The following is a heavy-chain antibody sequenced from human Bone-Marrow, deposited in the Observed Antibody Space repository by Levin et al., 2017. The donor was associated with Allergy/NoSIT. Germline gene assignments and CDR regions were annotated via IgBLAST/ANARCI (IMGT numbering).Heavy chain of an antibody. CDR2: IDPDTGDT. D-gene: IGHD3-22*01. CDR1: GYTFRDHY. J-gene: IGHJ4*02. Sequence: ASVKVSCQASGYTFRDHYIHWVRQAPGQGLEWMGWIDPDTGDTNYSERFQDRVSLTRATSISTAYLELSDLRFDDTAVYYCAGVVNYADSIGYLPTLDYWGQGTLVTVSS. CDR3: AGVVNYADSIGYLPTLDY. V-gene: IGHV1-2*02.